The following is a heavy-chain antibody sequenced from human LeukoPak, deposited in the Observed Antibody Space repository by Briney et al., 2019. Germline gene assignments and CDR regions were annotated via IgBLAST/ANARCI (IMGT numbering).Heavy chain of an antibody. CDR3: AAEIAVGLRYFDY. J-gene: IGHJ4*02. CDR1: GFTFSNYA. Sequence: PGGSLRLSCAASGFTFSNYAMHWVRQAPGTGLERVAIVSYDGSTKYYAASVEGRFTISRDNSKNTLYLQMNSLRPEDTAVYYCAAEIAVGLRYFDYWGQGTLVTVSS. D-gene: IGHD6-19*01. V-gene: IGHV3-30-3*01. CDR2: VSYDGSTK.